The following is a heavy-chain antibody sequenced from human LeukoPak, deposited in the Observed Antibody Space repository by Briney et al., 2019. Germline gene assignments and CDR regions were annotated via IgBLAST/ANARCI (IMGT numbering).Heavy chain of an antibody. V-gene: IGHV3-48*01. CDR2: ISSSSSTI. D-gene: IGHD4-17*01. Sequence: GGSLRLSCAASGFTFSSYSMNWVRQAPGKGLEWVSYISSSSSTIYYADSVKGRFTISRDNAKNSLYLQMNSLRAEDTAVYYCVRSGAYGAHNYWGQGTLVTVSS. CDR3: VRSGAYGAHNY. J-gene: IGHJ4*02. CDR1: GFTFSSYS.